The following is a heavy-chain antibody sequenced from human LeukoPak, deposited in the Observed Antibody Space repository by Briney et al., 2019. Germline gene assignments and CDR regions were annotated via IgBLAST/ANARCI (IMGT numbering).Heavy chain of an antibody. J-gene: IGHJ4*02. CDR1: GFTFSSYG. D-gene: IGHD1-1*01. Sequence: GGSLRLSCAASGFTFSSYGMHWVRRAPGKGLEWISAISGSGGATHYADSVKGRFTISRDNSKNTLYLQMNSLRAEDTAVYHCTRDRGAYNLYDYWGQGTLVTVSS. V-gene: IGHV3-23*01. CDR2: ISGSGGAT. CDR3: TRDRGAYNLYDY.